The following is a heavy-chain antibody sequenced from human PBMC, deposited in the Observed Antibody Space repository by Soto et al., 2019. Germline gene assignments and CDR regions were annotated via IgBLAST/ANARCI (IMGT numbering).Heavy chain of an antibody. CDR2: ISWDSAVI. V-gene: IGHV3-9*01. J-gene: IGHJ4*02. Sequence: EMELVESGGGFIEPGRSLRLSCAASGFTFDDYAIHWVRQAPGKGLEWVSGISWDSAVIDYAVSVKGRFTIGRDNARNSLYLHMNNRRPEDTALYFCAKDRGSSSWDPIFDFWGRGTLVTVSS. CDR3: AKDRGSSSWDPIFDF. CDR1: GFTFDDYA. D-gene: IGHD6-13*01.